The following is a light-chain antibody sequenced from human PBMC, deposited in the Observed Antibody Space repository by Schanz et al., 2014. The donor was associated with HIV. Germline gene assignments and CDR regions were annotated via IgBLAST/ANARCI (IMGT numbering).Light chain of an antibody. J-gene: IGKJ1*01. V-gene: IGKV3-15*01. CDR1: QSVSSSY. CDR2: GAS. CDR3: QQYNNWPRT. Sequence: EIVLTQSPGTLSLSPGERATLSCRASQSVSSSYFAWYQQKPGLAPRLLIYGASSRATGIPARFSGSGSGTEFTLTISSLQSEDFAVYYCQQYNNWPRTFGQGTKVEIK.